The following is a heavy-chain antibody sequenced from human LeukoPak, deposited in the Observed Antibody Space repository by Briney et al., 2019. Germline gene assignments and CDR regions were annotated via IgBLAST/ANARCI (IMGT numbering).Heavy chain of an antibody. D-gene: IGHD2-15*01. CDR3: ERDRPRPRDMVVVVAATYGFDY. CDR1: GYTFTSYY. CDR2: INHSGGST. Sequence: ASVKVSCKASGYTFTSYYMHWVRQAPGQGLEWMGIINHSGGSTSYAQKFKGRVTMTRDTSTSTLYMELSSMRSEDTAVYYCERDRPRPRDMVVVVAATYGFDYWGEGALVTVSS. V-gene: IGHV1-46*01. J-gene: IGHJ4*02.